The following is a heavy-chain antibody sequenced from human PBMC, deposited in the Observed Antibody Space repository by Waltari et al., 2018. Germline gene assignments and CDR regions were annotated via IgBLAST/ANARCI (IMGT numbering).Heavy chain of an antibody. V-gene: IGHV4-39*07. CDR3: ARGIAARRGHFDY. D-gene: IGHD6-6*01. Sequence: QLQLQESGPGLVKPSETLSLTCTVSGGSISSSSYYWGWIRQPPGKGLEWIGSSYYSGSTYYNPSLKSRVTISVDTSKNQFSLKLSSVTAADTAVYYCARGIAARRGHFDYWGQGTLVTVSS. CDR2: SYYSGST. CDR1: GGSISSSSYY. J-gene: IGHJ4*02.